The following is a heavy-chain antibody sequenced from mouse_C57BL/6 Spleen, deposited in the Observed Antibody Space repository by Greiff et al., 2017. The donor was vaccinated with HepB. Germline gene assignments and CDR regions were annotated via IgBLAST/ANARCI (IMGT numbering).Heavy chain of an antibody. CDR1: GYTFTSYW. Sequence: QVQLQQPGAELVRPGSSVKLSCKASGYTFTSYWMHWVKQRPIQGLEWIGNIDPSDSETHYNQKFKDKATLTVDKSSSTAYMQLSSLTSEDSAVYFCARENYDYGYFDYWGQGTTLTVSS. J-gene: IGHJ2*01. CDR3: ARENYDYGYFDY. CDR2: IDPSDSET. D-gene: IGHD2-4*01. V-gene: IGHV1-52*01.